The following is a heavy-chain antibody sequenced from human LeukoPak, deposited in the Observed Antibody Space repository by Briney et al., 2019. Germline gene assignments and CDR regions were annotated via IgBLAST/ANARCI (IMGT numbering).Heavy chain of an antibody. CDR3: GKTDIYFNPIDY. D-gene: IGHD3-9*01. V-gene: IGHV4-4*02. CDR1: GASISSSEW. Sequence: SETLSLTCAVSGASISSSEWWIWVRQPPGQGLEWIGEIHRAGRTRYNPSLKSRVTMSMDYSKNQFSLNVSSVTAADTAIYYCGKTDIYFNPIDYWGPGSLVTVSS. CDR2: IHRAGRT. J-gene: IGHJ4*02.